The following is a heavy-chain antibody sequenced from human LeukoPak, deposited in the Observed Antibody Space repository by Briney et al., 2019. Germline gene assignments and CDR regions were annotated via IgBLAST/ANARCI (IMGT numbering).Heavy chain of an antibody. Sequence: GASVNVSCKASGYIFTRYGINWIRQAPGQGPEWMGWISSYSGDTDFAPKFQGRLIMTTDTSTSTAFMELKSLRSDDTAVYYCSRAASGTYRRVGAYDYWGQRTHVTVSS. CDR3: SRAASGTYRRVGAYDY. CDR1: GYIFTRYG. V-gene: IGHV1-18*01. D-gene: IGHD6-19*01. J-gene: IGHJ4*02. CDR2: ISSYSGDT.